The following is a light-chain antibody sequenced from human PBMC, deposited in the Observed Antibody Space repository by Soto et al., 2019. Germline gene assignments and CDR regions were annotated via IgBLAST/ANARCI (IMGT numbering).Light chain of an antibody. CDR2: AAS. CDR3: KQRSNWLT. J-gene: IGKJ5*01. V-gene: IGKV1-5*01. Sequence: DIQMTQSPSTLSASVGDRFTITCRASQFISSWLAWYQQKPGKAPKLLIYAASGLPSGVPSRFSGSGSGTDFTLTISSLEPEDFAVYYCKQRSNWLTFGQGTRLEIK. CDR1: QFISSW.